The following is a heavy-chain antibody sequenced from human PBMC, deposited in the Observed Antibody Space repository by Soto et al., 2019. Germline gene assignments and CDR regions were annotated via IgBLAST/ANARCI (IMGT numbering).Heavy chain of an antibody. Sequence: GGSLRLSCAASGFSFSSYAMSWVRQAPGKGLEWVSAISGSGGSTYYADSVKGRFTISRDNSKNTLYLQMNSLRAEDTAVYYCARHGFYYYYMDVWGKGTTVTVSS. J-gene: IGHJ6*03. V-gene: IGHV3-23*01. CDR3: ARHGFYYYYMDV. CDR2: ISGSGGST. CDR1: GFSFSSYA.